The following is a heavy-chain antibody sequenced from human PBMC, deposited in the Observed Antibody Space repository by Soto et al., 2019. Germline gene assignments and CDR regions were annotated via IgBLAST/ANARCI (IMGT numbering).Heavy chain of an antibody. Sequence: SETLSLTCAVSGGSFTSNNWWTWVRQPPGQGLEWIGEIYRTGSTNYNPSLKSRVTISLDKSENQFSLKVTSLTAADMAVYYCASRDPGTSVDYWGQGTLVTVSS. CDR3: ASRDPGTSVDY. V-gene: IGHV4-4*02. CDR2: IYRTGST. CDR1: GGSFTSNNW. D-gene: IGHD1-7*01. J-gene: IGHJ4*02.